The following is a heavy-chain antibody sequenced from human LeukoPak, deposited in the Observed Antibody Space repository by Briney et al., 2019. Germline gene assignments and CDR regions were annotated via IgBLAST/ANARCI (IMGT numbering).Heavy chain of an antibody. CDR1: GFTFSSSA. CDR3: AKKLGFCSDGSCYSPY. D-gene: IGHD2-15*01. V-gene: IGHV3-23*01. Sequence: GGSLRLSCAASGFTFSSSAMSWVRQAPGKGLEWVSAISNNGGYTYYADSVQGRFTISRDNSKSTLCLQMNSLRAEDTAVYYCAKKLGFCSDGSCYSPYGGQEPWVTVPS. J-gene: IGHJ4*02. CDR2: ISNNGGYT.